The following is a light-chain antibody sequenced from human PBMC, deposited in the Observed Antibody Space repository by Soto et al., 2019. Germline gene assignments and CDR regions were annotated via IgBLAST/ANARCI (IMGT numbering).Light chain of an antibody. CDR1: SSDVGGYNY. V-gene: IGLV2-8*01. CDR3: SSYAASDRFVV. J-gene: IGLJ2*01. CDR2: EVF. Sequence: QSVLTQPPSASGSPGQSVTISCAGTSSDVGGYNYVSWYQQHPGKAPKLMIYEVFKRPSGVPDRFSGSKSGNTASLTVSGLQAEDEADYYCSSYAASDRFVVFGGGTKLTVL.